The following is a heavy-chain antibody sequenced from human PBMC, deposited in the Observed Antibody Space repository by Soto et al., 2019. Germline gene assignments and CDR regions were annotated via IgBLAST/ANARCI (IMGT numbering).Heavy chain of an antibody. Sequence: PSETLSLTCAVYGGSFSCYYWTLIRQPPGKGLEWIGEINHSGSTNYNASLKSRVTISVDTSKNQFSLKLRSVIAADTAVYYCAAEREQQLVLDYWGQGTLVTVSS. J-gene: IGHJ4*02. CDR1: GGSFSCYY. V-gene: IGHV4-34*01. CDR3: AAEREQQLVLDY. CDR2: INHSGST. D-gene: IGHD6-13*01.